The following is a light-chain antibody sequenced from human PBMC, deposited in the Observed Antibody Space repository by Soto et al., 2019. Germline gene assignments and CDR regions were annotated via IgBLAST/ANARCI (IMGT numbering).Light chain of an antibody. CDR2: KAS. V-gene: IGKV1-5*03. Sequence: DIQMTQSPSTLSASVGDRVTITCRASQSISSWLAWYQQKPGKAPKLLIYKASNLESGVPSRFSGSGSGTEFTLTISSLQPDDFATYYCQQCNSLWTFGRGTKVEIK. CDR1: QSISSW. CDR3: QQCNSLWT. J-gene: IGKJ1*01.